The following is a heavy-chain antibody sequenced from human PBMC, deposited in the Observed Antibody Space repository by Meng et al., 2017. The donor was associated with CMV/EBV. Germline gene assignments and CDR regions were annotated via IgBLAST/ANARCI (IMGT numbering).Heavy chain of an antibody. J-gene: IGHJ4*02. Sequence: GSLRLSWPVSGYSISSGYYWGWIRQPPGKGVEWIGSIYHSGSTYYNPSLKSRVTISVDTSKNQFSLKLSSVTAADTAVYYCATENFSPGDHRLFDYWGQGTLVTVSS. CDR2: IYHSGST. CDR3: ATENFSPGDHRLFDY. CDR1: GYSISSGYY. D-gene: IGHD7-27*01. V-gene: IGHV4-38-2*02.